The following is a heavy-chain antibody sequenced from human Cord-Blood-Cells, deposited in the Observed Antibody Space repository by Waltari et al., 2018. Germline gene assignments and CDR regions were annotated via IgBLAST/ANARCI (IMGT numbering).Heavy chain of an antibody. CDR3: ARLPWGDGYEGY. CDR2: IYYSGST. Sequence: QLQLQESGPGLVTPSETLSLTCTVSGGSISSSSYYWGWIRQPPGKGLVWIGSIYYSGSTYYNPSLKSRVTISVDTSKNQFSLKLSSVTAADTAVYYCARLPWGDGYEGYWGQGTLVTVSS. CDR1: GGSISSSSYY. V-gene: IGHV4-39*01. D-gene: IGHD5-12*01. J-gene: IGHJ4*02.